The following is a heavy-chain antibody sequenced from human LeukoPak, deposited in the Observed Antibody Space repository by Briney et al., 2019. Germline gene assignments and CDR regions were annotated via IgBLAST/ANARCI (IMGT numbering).Heavy chain of an antibody. V-gene: IGHV7-4-1*02. J-gene: IGHJ5*02. D-gene: IGHD3-3*01. CDR2: INTNTGNP. Sequence: ASVKVSCKASGYTFTSYAMNWVRQAPGQGLEWMGWINTNTGNPTYAQGFTGRFVFSLDTSVSTAYLQISSLKAEDTAVYYCARGPTPQIYDFWSGYWRYNWFDPWGQGTLVTVSS. CDR1: GYTFTSYA. CDR3: ARGPTPQIYDFWSGYWRYNWFDP.